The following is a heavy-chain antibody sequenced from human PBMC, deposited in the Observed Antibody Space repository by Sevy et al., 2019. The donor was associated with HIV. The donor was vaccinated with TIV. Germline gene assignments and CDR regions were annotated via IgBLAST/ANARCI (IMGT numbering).Heavy chain of an antibody. V-gene: IGHV3-74*01. CDR1: GFTFNSYW. J-gene: IGHJ6*02. CDR3: ARAGEGLMAYGMDV. Sequence: GGSLRLSCAASGFTFNSYWMHWVRQVPGKGLVWVSRINSDGSGTSYADSVKGRFTISRDNAKNTLYLQMNSLRAEDTAVYYCARAGEGLMAYGMDVWGQGTTVTASS. D-gene: IGHD3-16*01. CDR2: INSDGSGT.